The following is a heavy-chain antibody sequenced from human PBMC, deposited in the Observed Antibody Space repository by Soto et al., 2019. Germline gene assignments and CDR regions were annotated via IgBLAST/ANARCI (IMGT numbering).Heavy chain of an antibody. V-gene: IGHV4-4*02. Sequence: SETLSLTCAVSGYSISSPTWWTWVRQPPGRGLEGIGEMYYSGSTYYNPSLKSRVTISVDTSKNQFSLKLSSVTAADTAVYYCARQFSVYGDYGRYFDFWGQGTLVTVSS. J-gene: IGHJ4*02. CDR1: GYSISSPTW. CDR2: MYYSGST. CDR3: ARQFSVYGDYGRYFDF. D-gene: IGHD4-17*01.